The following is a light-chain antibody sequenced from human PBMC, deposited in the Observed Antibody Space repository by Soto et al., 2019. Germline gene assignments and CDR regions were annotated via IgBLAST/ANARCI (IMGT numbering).Light chain of an antibody. Sequence: EIVLTQSPATLSLSPGERATLSCRASQSVSSSLAWYQQKPGQAPRLLIYDASNRATGIPARFSGSGSGTDFTLTISSLEPEDLAVYYCQQRSNWPPPTFGGVTKVEIK. J-gene: IGKJ4*01. CDR3: QQRSNWPPPT. CDR1: QSVSSS. V-gene: IGKV3-11*01. CDR2: DAS.